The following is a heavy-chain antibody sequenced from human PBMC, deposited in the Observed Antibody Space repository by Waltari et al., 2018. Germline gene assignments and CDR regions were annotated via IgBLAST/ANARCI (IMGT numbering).Heavy chain of an antibody. CDR2: INHSGST. CDR3: ARVGSPTHLFYYSYMDV. CDR1: GGSFSGYY. J-gene: IGHJ6*03. Sequence: QVQLQQWGAGLLQPSEPLSLTCAVYGGSFSGYYWSWIRQPPGKGLEWIGEINHSGSTNYNPSLKSRVTISVDTSKNQFSLKLSSVTAADTAVYYCARVGSPTHLFYYSYMDVWGKGTTVTVSS. V-gene: IGHV4-34*01. D-gene: IGHD3-10*01.